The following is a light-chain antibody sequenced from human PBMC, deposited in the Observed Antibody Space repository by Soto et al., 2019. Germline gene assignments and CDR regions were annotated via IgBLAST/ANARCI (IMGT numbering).Light chain of an antibody. Sequence: DIQMTQSPSTLSASVGDRVTITCRASQSISSWLAWYQQKAGKAPKLLIHDASTLESGVPSRFSGSGSGTEFTLTISSLQPDVFATYYCQQYNNYWTFGQGTKVEFK. CDR1: QSISSW. CDR2: DAS. CDR3: QQYNNYWT. V-gene: IGKV1-5*01. J-gene: IGKJ1*01.